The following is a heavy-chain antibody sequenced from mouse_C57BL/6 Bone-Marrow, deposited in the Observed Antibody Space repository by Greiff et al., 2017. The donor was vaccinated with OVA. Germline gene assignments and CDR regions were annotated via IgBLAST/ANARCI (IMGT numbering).Heavy chain of an antibody. CDR1: GYTFTSYW. D-gene: IGHD2-4*01. CDR2: IDPSDSYT. V-gene: IGHV1-50*01. Sequence: QVQLQQPGAELVKPGASVKLSCKASGYTFTSYWMQWVKQRPGQGLEWIGEIDPSDSYTNYNPKFKGKATFTVDTSSSTAYLQLSDLTSEDSAVCDCARNGDYVQLNWYCDVWGTGTTVTVSS. CDR3: ARNGDYVQLNWYCDV. J-gene: IGHJ1*03.